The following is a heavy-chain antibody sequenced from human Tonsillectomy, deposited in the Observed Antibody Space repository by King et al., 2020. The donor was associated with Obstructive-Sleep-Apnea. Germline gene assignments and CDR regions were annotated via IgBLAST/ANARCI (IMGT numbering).Heavy chain of an antibody. D-gene: IGHD1-1*01. J-gene: IGHJ6*02. V-gene: IGHV2-70*01. CDR2: IDCDDDK. CDR1: GFSLSTSGMC. CDR3: ARMDDDRYSMDV. Sequence: VTLKESGPALVKPTQTLTLTCTFSGFSLSTSGMCVSWIRQPPGEALEWLALIDCDDDKYYSTSLKTRLNISKDTSKNQVVLTMTNIDPVDKATYYFARMDDDRYSMDVWGQGTTVTVSS.